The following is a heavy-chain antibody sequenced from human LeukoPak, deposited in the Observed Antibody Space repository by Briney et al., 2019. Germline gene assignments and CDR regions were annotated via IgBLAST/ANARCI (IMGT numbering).Heavy chain of an antibody. CDR3: ARYGSGSCYDY. CDR1: GFTFSTYA. CDR2: ISTNGVGT. V-gene: IGHV3-64*01. D-gene: IGHD3-10*01. Sequence: PGGSLRLSCAASGFTFSTYAMHWVRQAPGKGLEYVPAISTNGVGTYYANSVKGRFIISRDNSKNTLYLQMGSLRAEDMAVYYCARYGSGSCYDYWGQGTLVTVSS. J-gene: IGHJ4*02.